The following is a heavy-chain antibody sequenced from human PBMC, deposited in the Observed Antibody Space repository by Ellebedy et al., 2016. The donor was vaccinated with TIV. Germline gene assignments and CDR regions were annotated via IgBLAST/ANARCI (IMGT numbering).Heavy chain of an antibody. J-gene: IGHJ4*02. V-gene: IGHV1-18*01. Sequence: AASVKVSCKASTNTFTSPYIIWVRQAPGQGLEWMGWISAYNGKTDYAQRVKDRGTMTTDTSTTTAYLELRSLESDDTAIYYCAARTGWPPLPGYWGQGSLVTVSS. CDR2: ISAYNGKT. CDR1: TNTFTSPY. CDR3: AARTGWPPLPGY. D-gene: IGHD3/OR15-3a*01.